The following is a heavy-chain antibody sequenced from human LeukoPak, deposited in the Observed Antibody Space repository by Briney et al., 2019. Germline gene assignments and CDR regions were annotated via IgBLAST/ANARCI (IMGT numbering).Heavy chain of an antibody. J-gene: IGHJ4*02. CDR2: INHSGST. CDR1: GGSISSYY. D-gene: IGHD2-15*01. V-gene: IGHV4-34*01. CDR3: ARMRVVAASSPFDY. Sequence: SETLSLTCTVSGGSISSYYWSWIRQPPGKGLEWIGEINHSGSTNYNPSLESRVTISVDTSKNQFSLKLSSVTAADTAVYYCARMRVVAASSPFDYWGQGTLVTVSS.